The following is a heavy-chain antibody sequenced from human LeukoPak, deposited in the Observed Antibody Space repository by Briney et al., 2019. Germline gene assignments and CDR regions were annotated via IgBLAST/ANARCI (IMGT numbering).Heavy chain of an antibody. CDR3: AKELGIAVADHDAFHI. CDR1: GFTFSSYA. Sequence: GGSLRLSCAASGFTFSSYAMSWVRQAPGKGLEWVSAISGSGGSTYYADSVKGRFTISRDNSKNTLYLQMNSLRAEDTAVYYCAKELGIAVADHDAFHIWGQGTMVTVSS. J-gene: IGHJ3*02. CDR2: ISGSGGST. D-gene: IGHD6-19*01. V-gene: IGHV3-23*01.